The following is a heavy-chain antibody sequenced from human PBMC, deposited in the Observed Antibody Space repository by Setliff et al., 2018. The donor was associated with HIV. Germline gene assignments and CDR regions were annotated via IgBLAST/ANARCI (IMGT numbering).Heavy chain of an antibody. CDR1: GYTFINYH. CDR2: ISASRDNT. J-gene: IGHJ6*03. CDR3: ARVPVSNYYYYMDV. V-gene: IGHV1-18*01. Sequence: ASVKVSCKASGYTFINYHIIWVRQAPGQGLEWVGSISASRDNTNYTQGRVTLTTDISTNTAYMELGSLRSADSTVYYCARVPVSNYYYYMDVWGKGTTVTVSS.